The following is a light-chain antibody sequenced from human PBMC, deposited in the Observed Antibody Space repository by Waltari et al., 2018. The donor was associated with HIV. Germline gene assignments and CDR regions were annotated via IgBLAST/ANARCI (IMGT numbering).Light chain of an antibody. CDR3: SSYAGGHSWV. CDR2: EVS. Sequence: QSALTQPASVSGSPGQSIAISCTGTSSNVGNYNLVSWYQHHPGKSPRLLIYEVSQRPSGISNRFSGSKSGTTASLIISGLQAEDEADYYCSSYAGGHSWVFGGGTKLTVL. CDR1: SSNVGNYNL. V-gene: IGLV2-23*02. J-gene: IGLJ3*02.